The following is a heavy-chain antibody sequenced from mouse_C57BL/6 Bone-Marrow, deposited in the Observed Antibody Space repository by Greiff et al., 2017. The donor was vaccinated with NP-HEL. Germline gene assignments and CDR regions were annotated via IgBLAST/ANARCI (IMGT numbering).Heavy chain of an antibody. CDR2: IRNKANGYTT. CDR1: GFTFTDYY. V-gene: IGHV7-3*01. Sequence: EVQRVESGGGLVQPGGSLSLSCAASGFTFTDYYMSWVRQPPGKALEWLGFIRNKANGYTTEYSASVKCRFTISRDNSQSILYLQMNALRAEDSATYYCARYSNYFDYWGQGTTLTVSS. CDR3: ARYSNYFDY. J-gene: IGHJ2*01.